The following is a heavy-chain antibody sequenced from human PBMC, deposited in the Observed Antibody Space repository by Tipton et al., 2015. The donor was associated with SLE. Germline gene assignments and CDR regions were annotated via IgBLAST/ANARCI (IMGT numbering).Heavy chain of an antibody. D-gene: IGHD3-22*01. Sequence: TLSLTCTVSGGSISSYYWSWIRQPPGKGLEWIGYIYYSGSTNYNPSLKSRVTISVDTSKNQFSLKLSSVTAADTAVYYCARGHYYDSSGYRYWGQGTLVTVSS. CDR1: GGSISSYY. J-gene: IGHJ4*02. V-gene: IGHV4-59*01. CDR2: IYYSGST. CDR3: ARGHYYDSSGYRY.